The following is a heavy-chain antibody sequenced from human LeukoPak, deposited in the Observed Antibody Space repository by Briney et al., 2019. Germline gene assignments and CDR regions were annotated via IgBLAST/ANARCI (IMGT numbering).Heavy chain of an antibody. V-gene: IGHV3-74*01. Sequence: PGESLRLSCAASGFTFSSYWMHWVRQVPGKGLVWVSHINTDGSNTNYADSVKGRFTISRDNAKNTLYLQMNSLRAEDTAVYYCAKELLRGGYSCFDPWGQGTLVTVSS. CDR3: AKELLRGGYSCFDP. CDR1: GFTFSSYW. J-gene: IGHJ5*02. D-gene: IGHD4-23*01. CDR2: INTDGSNT.